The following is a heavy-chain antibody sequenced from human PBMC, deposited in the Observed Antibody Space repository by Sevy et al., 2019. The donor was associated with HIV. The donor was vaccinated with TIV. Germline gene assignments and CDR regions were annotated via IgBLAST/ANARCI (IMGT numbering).Heavy chain of an antibody. CDR2: ISGSGGST. J-gene: IGHJ5*02. V-gene: IGHV3-23*01. Sequence: GGSLRLSCAASGFTFSSYAMSWVRQAPGKGLEWVSAISGSGGSTYYAYSVKGRFTISRDNSKNTLYLQMNSLRAEDTAVYYCAKPRTLGGYSSSSWFDPWGQGTLVTVSS. D-gene: IGHD6-6*01. CDR1: GFTFSSYA. CDR3: AKPRTLGGYSSSSWFDP.